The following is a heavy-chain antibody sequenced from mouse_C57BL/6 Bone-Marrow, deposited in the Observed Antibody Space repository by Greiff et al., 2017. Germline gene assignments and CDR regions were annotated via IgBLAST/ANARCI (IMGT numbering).Heavy chain of an antibody. J-gene: IGHJ2*01. CDR1: GYTFTSYG. CDR2: IYPRSGNT. V-gene: IGHV1-81*01. D-gene: IGHD2-5*01. Sequence: VQLQQSGAELARPGASVKLSCKASGYTFTSYGISWVKQRTGQGLEWIGEIYPRSGNTYYNEKFKGKATLTEEKSSRKAYMEIRSLTSEYSAVYFCESFYYSNYHFDYWGQVTTLTVSS. CDR3: ESFYYSNYHFDY.